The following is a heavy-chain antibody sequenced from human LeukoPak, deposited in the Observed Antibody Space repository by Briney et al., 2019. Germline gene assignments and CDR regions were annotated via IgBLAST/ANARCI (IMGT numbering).Heavy chain of an antibody. J-gene: IGHJ4*02. CDR2: IYHSGST. V-gene: IGHV4-38-2*01. CDR3: ARLGATRGGVFDY. D-gene: IGHD1-26*01. CDR1: GGSFSGYY. Sequence: PSETLSLTCPVYGGSFSGYYWGWVRQPPGKGLEWIGSIYHSGSTYYNPSLKSRVTISVDTSKNQFSLKLSSVTAADTAVYYCARLGATRGGVFDYWGQGTLVTVSS.